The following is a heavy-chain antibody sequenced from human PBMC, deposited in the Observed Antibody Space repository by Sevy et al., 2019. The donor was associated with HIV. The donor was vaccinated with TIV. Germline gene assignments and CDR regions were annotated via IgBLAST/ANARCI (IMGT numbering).Heavy chain of an antibody. CDR3: AREGSTWARWIDT. CDR1: GGSISSGSYY. J-gene: IGHJ5*02. CDR2: IYTSGST. D-gene: IGHD2-2*01. Sequence: SETLSLTCTVSGGSISSGSYYWSWIRQPAGKGLEWIGGIYTSGSTNYNPSLKRRVTISVDTSKNHLSLKLSSVTAADTAVYYCAREGSTWARWIDTWGQGTLVTVSS. V-gene: IGHV4-61*02.